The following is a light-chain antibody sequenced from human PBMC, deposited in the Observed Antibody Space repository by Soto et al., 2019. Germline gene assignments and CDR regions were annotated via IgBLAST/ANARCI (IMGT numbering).Light chain of an antibody. CDR3: GSWDRSLRGWV. CDR2: DNN. J-gene: IGLJ3*02. CDR1: SSNIGNNH. Sequence: QSVLTQPPSVSAAPGQKVTVSCSGSSSNIGNNHVSWYQHLPGTAPKVLIYDNNERPSGIPDRFSGSKSATSATLDITGLQTGDEADYYCGSWDRSLRGWVFGGGTKLTVL. V-gene: IGLV1-51*01.